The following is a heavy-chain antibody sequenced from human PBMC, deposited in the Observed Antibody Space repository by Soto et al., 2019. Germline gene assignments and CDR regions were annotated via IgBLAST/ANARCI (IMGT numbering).Heavy chain of an antibody. D-gene: IGHD2-15*01. Sequence: PGGSLRLSCAASGFTFSSYAMHWVRQAPGKGLEWVAVISYDGSNKYYADSVKGRFTISRDNSKNTLYLQMNSLRAEDTAVYYCARVIVVVVAAKAGMDVWGQGTTVTVSS. J-gene: IGHJ6*02. CDR1: GFTFSSYA. CDR2: ISYDGSNK. V-gene: IGHV3-30-3*01. CDR3: ARVIVVVVAAKAGMDV.